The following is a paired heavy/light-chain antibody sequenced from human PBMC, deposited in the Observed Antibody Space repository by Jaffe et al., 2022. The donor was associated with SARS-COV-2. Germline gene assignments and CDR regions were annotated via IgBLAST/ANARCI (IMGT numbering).Light chain of an antibody. Sequence: EVVLTQSPGTLSLSPGERAILSCRASETVISTYLAWYQQKSGQPPRLLIFGASNRATDIADRFSGSGSGTDFTLTISRMEPEDFAVYYCLLYGDSLTFGGGTKVEI. CDR1: ETVISTY. CDR3: LLYGDSLT. J-gene: IGKJ4*02. CDR2: GAS. V-gene: IGKV3-20*01.
Heavy chain of an antibody. J-gene: IGHJ1*01. CDR2: INSEGKST. CDR1: GFALSDYW. V-gene: IGHV3-74*02. Sequence: EAQLAESGGGLVQPGGSLRLSCAASGFALSDYWIHWVRQAPGKGLEWVSRINSEGKSTIYADSVKGRFTISRDNAKNTLYLQMDGLRVDDTAVYFCARVLPRSAVWGQGTLVTVSS. CDR3: ARVLPRSAV.